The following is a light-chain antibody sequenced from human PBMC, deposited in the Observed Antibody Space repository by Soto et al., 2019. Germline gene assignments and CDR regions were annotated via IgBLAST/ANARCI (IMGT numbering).Light chain of an antibody. V-gene: IGLV2-14*01. J-gene: IGLJ1*01. CDR2: DVS. Sequence: QSVLSQPASVSGSPGQSIAISCTGTSSDIGGYNYVSWYQQHPGKAPNLIIYDVSNRPSGVSDRFSGSKSGNTASLTISGLQAQAEADYYCCSSISSGTYVFGTGTKVTVL. CDR3: CSSISSGTYV. CDR1: SSDIGGYNY.